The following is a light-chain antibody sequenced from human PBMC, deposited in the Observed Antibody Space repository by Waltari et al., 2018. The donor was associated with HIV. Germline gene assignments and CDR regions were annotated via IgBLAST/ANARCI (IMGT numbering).Light chain of an antibody. CDR3: QQRSNGYT. J-gene: IGKJ2*01. CDR1: QSVSSY. CDR2: DAS. V-gene: IGKV3-11*01. Sequence: EIVLTQSPATLSLSPGDRATLSCRASQSVSSYLAWYQQKPGQAPRLRIYDASNRATGIPARFSGSGSGTDFTLTISSLEPEDFAVYYCQQRSNGYTFGQGTKLEIK.